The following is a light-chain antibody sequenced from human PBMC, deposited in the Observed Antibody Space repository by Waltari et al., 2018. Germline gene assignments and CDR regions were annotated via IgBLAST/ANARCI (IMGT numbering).Light chain of an antibody. Sequence: YILTQLSSPSVAPGQRARVIWGGKKIGSKSVHWYKRKPGQAPLLVLYVDSDRPSGIPARISGSNSGDTATLTRTRVEAGDEAAYYWQVWDSSSDQRVFGGGTRLTVL. V-gene: IGLV3-21*02. CDR2: VDS. CDR3: QVWDSSSDQRV. CDR1: KIGSKS. J-gene: IGLJ3*02.